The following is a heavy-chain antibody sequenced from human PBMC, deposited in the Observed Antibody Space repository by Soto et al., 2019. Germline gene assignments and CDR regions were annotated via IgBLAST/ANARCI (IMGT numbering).Heavy chain of an antibody. CDR2: VYYSGST. Sequence: PSETLSLTCSVSGGSVTLTSYYWGWIRKPPGKGLEWIGNVYYSGSTNYNPSLKSRVTISVDTSKNQFSLSLKSVTAADTAVYYCASDYSGYSADPEYYGVEVWGQGTTVTVS. D-gene: IGHD3-22*01. CDR3: ASDYSGYSADPEYYGVEV. CDR1: GGSVTLTSYY. V-gene: IGHV4-39*01. J-gene: IGHJ6*02.